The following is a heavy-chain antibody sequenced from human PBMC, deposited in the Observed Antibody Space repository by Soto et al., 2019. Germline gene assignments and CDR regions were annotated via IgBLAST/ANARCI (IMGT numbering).Heavy chain of an antibody. CDR3: ARGDIAAAGKGPCDY. CDR1: GYTFTSYY. CDR2: INPSGGST. V-gene: IGHV1-46*01. J-gene: IGHJ4*02. Sequence: SVKVSCKASGYTFTSYYMHWVRQAPGQGLEWTGIINPSGGSTSYAQKFQGRVTMTRDTSTSTVYMELSSLRSEDTAVYYCARGDIAAAGKGPCDYWGQGTLVTVSS. D-gene: IGHD6-13*01.